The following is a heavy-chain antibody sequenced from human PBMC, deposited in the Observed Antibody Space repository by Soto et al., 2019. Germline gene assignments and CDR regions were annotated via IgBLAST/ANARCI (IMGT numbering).Heavy chain of an antibody. CDR2: IIPILGIA. Sequence: QVQLVQSGAEVKKPGSSVKVSCKASGGTFSSYTISWVRQAPGQGLEWMGRIIPILGIASYAQKFQGRVTIXGDRSXXTAYMELSSLRSEDTAVYYCARVRQQLVEDDAFDIWGQGTMVTVSS. CDR1: GGTFSSYT. V-gene: IGHV1-69*02. CDR3: ARVRQQLVEDDAFDI. J-gene: IGHJ3*02. D-gene: IGHD6-13*01.